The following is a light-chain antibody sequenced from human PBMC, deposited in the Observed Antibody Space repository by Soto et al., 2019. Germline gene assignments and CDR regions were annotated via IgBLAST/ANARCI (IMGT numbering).Light chain of an antibody. Sequence: QSALTQPASVSGSPGQSITISCTGTSSDVGGYNYVSWYQHYPGEAPRVMIYEVSRRPSGVSNRFSGSKSGNTASLTISGLQAEDEADYYCSSYTGSSTAWLFGGGTKLTVL. CDR1: SSDVGGYNY. V-gene: IGLV2-14*01. CDR3: SSYTGSSTAWL. CDR2: EVS. J-gene: IGLJ3*02.